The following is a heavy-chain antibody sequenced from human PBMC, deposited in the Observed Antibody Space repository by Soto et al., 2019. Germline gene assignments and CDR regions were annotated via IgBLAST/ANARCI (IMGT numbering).Heavy chain of an antibody. J-gene: IGHJ3*02. CDR3: ARFPLQVVVIRGDAFDI. V-gene: IGHV5-10-1*01. Sequence: PGESLKISCKGSGYSFTSYWISWVRQMPGKGLEWMGRIDPSDSYTNYSPSFQGHVTISADKSISTAYLQWSSLKASDTAMYYCARFPLQVVVIRGDAFDIWGQGTMVTVSS. D-gene: IGHD3-22*01. CDR2: IDPSDSYT. CDR1: GYSFTSYW.